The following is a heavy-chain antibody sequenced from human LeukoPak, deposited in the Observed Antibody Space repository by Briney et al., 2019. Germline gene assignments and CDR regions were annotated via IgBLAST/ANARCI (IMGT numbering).Heavy chain of an antibody. J-gene: IGHJ4*02. CDR1: LDSTTSNF. CDR3: AREILGGFNPGAY. Sequence: PSETLSLTCTVSLDSTTSNFWSWVRQPPGKGLEWIGEIHRSGSPNYSPSLQSRVTISIDRSRNQIALELSSVTAADTAVYYCAREILGGFNPGAYWGQGTLVTVSS. CDR2: IHRSGSP. V-gene: IGHV4-4*02. D-gene: IGHD1-14*01.